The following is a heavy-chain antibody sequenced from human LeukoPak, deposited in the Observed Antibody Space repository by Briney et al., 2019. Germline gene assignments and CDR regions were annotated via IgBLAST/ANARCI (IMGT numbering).Heavy chain of an antibody. Sequence: PGGSLRLSCAASGFTVSSYYMNWVRQAPGKELEWVSVIYTGCGRYYADSVRGRFTISRDTSKNMVFLQMNSLRVEDTAVYYCARGIDYWGRGTLVTVSS. CDR1: GFTVSSYY. CDR3: ARGIDY. V-gene: IGHV3-53*01. J-gene: IGHJ4*02. CDR2: IYTGCGR.